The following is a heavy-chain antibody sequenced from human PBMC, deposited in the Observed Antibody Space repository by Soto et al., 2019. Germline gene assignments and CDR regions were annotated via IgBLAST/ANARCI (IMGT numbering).Heavy chain of an antibody. J-gene: IGHJ1*01. CDR3: APVWFGESQH. V-gene: IGHV4-39*01. D-gene: IGHD3-10*01. CDR1: GGSISSSSYY. CDR2: IYYSGST. Sequence: QLQLQESGPGLVKPSETLSLTCTVSGGSISSSSYYWGWIRQPPGKGLEWIGSIYYSGSTYYNPSLKRRVPISVDTSKNQFSLKLSSVPAADTAVYHCAPVWFGESQHWGQGTLVTVSS.